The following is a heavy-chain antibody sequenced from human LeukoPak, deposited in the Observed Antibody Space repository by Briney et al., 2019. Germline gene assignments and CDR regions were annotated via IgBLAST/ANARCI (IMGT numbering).Heavy chain of an antibody. Sequence: PGGSLRLSCAASGFTFSSYSMNWVRQAPGKGLEWVSSISSSSSYIYYADSVKGRFTISRDNAKNSLYLQMNSLRAEDTAVYYCARERQWLVLGLFDYWGQGTLVTVSS. V-gene: IGHV3-21*01. D-gene: IGHD6-19*01. CDR2: ISSSSSYI. J-gene: IGHJ4*02. CDR1: GFTFSSYS. CDR3: ARERQWLVLGLFDY.